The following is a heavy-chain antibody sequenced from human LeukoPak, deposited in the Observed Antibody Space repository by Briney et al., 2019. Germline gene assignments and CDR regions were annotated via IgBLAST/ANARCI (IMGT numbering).Heavy chain of an antibody. V-gene: IGHV1-18*01. J-gene: IGHJ4*02. CDR3: AVGSAMVRFDY. CDR2: INAYNGNT. Sequence: GASVKDSCKASGYTFTSYGISWVRQAPGQGLEWMGWINAYNGNTNYAQKLQGRVTMTTNTSTSTAYMELRSLRSDDTAVYYCAVGSAMVRFDYWGQGTLVTVSS. CDR1: GYTFTSYG. D-gene: IGHD5-18*01.